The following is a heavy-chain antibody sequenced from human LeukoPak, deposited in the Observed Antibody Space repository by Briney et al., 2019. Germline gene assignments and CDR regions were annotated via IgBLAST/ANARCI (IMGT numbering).Heavy chain of an antibody. J-gene: IGHJ5*02. V-gene: IGHV1-2*02. Sequence: ASMQVSCKASGYTFTDYYVHWIRQAPGQGFDWMGWINPKSRKTKYAPIFEGRVSMTRDTSTQTVYMQLNSLKSDDTAVYYCAKAGHLDYFLRWFDPWGQGTLVTVSS. CDR3: AKAGHLDYFLRWFDP. D-gene: IGHD3/OR15-3a*01. CDR1: GYTFTDYY. CDR2: INPKSRKT.